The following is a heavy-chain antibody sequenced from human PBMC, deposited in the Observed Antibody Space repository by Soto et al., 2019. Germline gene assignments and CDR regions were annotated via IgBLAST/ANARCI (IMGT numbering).Heavy chain of an antibody. CDR3: TRASSDRNHMEV. CDR2: IWYDGSNK. V-gene: IGHV3-33*01. Sequence: GGSLRLSCAASGFTFSSYGMHWVRQAPGKGLEWVAVIWYDGSNKYYADSVKGRFTISRDNSKNTLYLQMTSLRAEDTALYYCTRASSDRNHMEVWGPGTTVTVSS. CDR1: GFTFSSYG. J-gene: IGHJ6*02.